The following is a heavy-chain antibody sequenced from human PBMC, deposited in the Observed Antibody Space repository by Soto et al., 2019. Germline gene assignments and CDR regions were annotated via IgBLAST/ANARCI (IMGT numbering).Heavy chain of an antibody. CDR3: ARRLRGGEHVWYFDL. J-gene: IGHJ2*01. V-gene: IGHV1-18*01. CDR2: ISAYNGNT. D-gene: IGHD3-10*01. CDR1: GYTFTSYG. Sequence: QVQLVQSGAEVKKPGASVKVSCKASGYTFTSYGISWVRQAPGQGLEWMGWISAYNGNTNYAQKLQGRVTMTTDTATSTAYMELRSLRSDDTAVYYCARRLRGGEHVWYFDLWGRGTLVTVSS.